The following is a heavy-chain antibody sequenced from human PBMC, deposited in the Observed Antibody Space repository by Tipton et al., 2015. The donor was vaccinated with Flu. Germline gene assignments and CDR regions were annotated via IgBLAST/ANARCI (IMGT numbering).Heavy chain of an antibody. CDR1: GGSISSGSYY. V-gene: IGHV4-61*02. Sequence: LRLSCTVSGGSISSGSYYWSWIRQPAGKGLEWIGRIYTSGSTNYNPSLKSRVTMSVDTSKNQFSLKLSSVTAADTAVYYCARDQESVWYYDSSGDDAFDIWGQGTMVTVSS. CDR3: ARDQESVWYYDSSGDDAFDI. CDR2: IYTSGST. D-gene: IGHD3-22*01. J-gene: IGHJ3*02.